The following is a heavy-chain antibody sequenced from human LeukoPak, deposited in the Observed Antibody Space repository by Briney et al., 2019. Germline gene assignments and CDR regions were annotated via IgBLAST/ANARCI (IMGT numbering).Heavy chain of an antibody. CDR1: GGSFSGYY. J-gene: IGHJ4*02. Sequence: SETLSLTCAVYGGSFSGYYWSWIRQPPGKGLEWIGYIYYSGSTNYNPSLKSRVTISVDTSKNQFSLKLSSVTAAVTAVYYCARGPRWHRPYFDYWGQGTLVTVSS. CDR2: IYYSGST. CDR3: ARGPRWHRPYFDY. V-gene: IGHV4-59*01.